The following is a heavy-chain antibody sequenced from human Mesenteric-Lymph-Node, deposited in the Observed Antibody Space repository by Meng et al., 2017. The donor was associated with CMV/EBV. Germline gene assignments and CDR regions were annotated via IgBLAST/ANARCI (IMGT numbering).Heavy chain of an antibody. CDR3: AKSTISTWSTFDY. D-gene: IGHD6-13*01. V-gene: IGHV3-23*01. J-gene: IGHJ4*02. CDR1: GFTFGDYP. Sequence: GGSLRLSCTASGFTFGDYPLSWVRQAPGKGLEWVSGISGSGGGSPYYADSVKGRFTISRDNPKNTLYLQMNTLRVEDTAVYYCAKSTISTWSTFDYWGQGTLVTVSS. CDR2: ISGSGGGSP.